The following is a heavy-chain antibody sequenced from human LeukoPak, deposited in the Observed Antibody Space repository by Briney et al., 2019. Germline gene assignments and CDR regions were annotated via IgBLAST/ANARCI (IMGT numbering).Heavy chain of an antibody. CDR1: GFTFSSYA. V-gene: IGHV3-30-3*01. D-gene: IGHD3-3*01. CDR3: ASKMYYDFWSGYYSGAFDI. J-gene: IGHJ3*02. CDR2: ISYDGSNK. Sequence: GGSLRLSCAASGFTFSSYAMHWVRQAPGKGLEWVAVISYDGSNKYYADSVKGRFTISRDNSKNTLYLQMNSLRAEDTAVYYCASKMYYDFWSGYYSGAFDIWGQGTMVTVSS.